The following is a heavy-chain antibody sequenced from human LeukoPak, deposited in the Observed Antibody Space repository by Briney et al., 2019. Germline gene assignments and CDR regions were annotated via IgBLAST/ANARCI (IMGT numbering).Heavy chain of an antibody. V-gene: IGHV1-18*01. CDR1: GHTFTSYD. J-gene: IGHJ2*01. CDR3: ARAGVAGGYWYFDL. D-gene: IGHD6-19*01. CDR2: ISAYNGNT. Sequence: ASVKVSCKASGHTFTSYDINWVRQATGQGLEWMGWISAYNGNTNYAQKLQGRVTMTTDTSTSTAYMELRSLRSDDTAVYYCARAGVAGGYWYFDLWGRGTLVTVSS.